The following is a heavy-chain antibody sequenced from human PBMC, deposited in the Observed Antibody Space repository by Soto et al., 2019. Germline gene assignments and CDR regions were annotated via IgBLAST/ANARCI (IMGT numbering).Heavy chain of an antibody. CDR3: VKGTTEEALDS. V-gene: IGHV1-18*01. J-gene: IGHJ4*02. D-gene: IGHD1-1*01. Sequence: QVQLVQSGAEVKKPGASVKVSCKASGYTFTSYGISWVRQAPGQGLEWMGWISAYNGNTNYAQKLQGRVTMTKDTTTSTAYIELRSLRSDDTAEYYWVKGTTEEALDSWGQGTLVTVSS. CDR2: ISAYNGNT. CDR1: GYTFTSYG.